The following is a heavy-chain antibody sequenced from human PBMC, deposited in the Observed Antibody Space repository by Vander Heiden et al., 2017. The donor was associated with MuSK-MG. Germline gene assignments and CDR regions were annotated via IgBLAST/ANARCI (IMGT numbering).Heavy chain of an antibody. J-gene: IGHJ4*02. V-gene: IGHV1-69*04. CDR2: TIPILRIA. CDR1: GGTFSSYA. CDR3: ASDRGGTYYYGTGSDY. Sequence: QVQLVPSGAEVKKPGSSVKVSCKASGGTFSSYAISWGRQGPGQGVGWMGRTIPILRIAHSAQKVQGRVTIPADKSTSTAYTELSSLRSPDTAVYYCASDRGGTYYYGTGSDYWGQGTLVPGSS. D-gene: IGHD3-10*01.